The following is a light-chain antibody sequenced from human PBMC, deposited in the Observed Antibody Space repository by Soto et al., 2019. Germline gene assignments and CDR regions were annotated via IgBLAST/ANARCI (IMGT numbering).Light chain of an antibody. CDR1: QGISNY. V-gene: IGKV1-27*01. J-gene: IGKJ2*01. CDR3: QKYNSAPHT. CDR2: AAS. Sequence: DIRMTQSPSSLSASVGDRVTITCLASQGISNYLAWYQQKPGKVPKLLIYAASTLQSGVPSRFSGSGSGTEFTLTISSLQPEDVATYYCQKYNSAPHTFGQGTKLEIK.